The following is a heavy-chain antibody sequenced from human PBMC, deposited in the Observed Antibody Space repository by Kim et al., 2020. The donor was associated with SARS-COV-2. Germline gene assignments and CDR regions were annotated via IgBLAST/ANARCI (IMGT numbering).Heavy chain of an antibody. V-gene: IGHV3-21*01. CDR1: GFTFSSYS. Sequence: GGSLRLSCAASGFTFSSYSMNWVRQAPGKGLEWVSSISSSSSYIYYADSVKGRFTISRDNAKNSLYLQMNSLRAEDTAVYYCARGANYYDSSGYYSWFDPWGQGTLVTVSS. CDR2: ISSSSSYI. J-gene: IGHJ5*02. D-gene: IGHD3-22*01. CDR3: ARGANYYDSSGYYSWFDP.